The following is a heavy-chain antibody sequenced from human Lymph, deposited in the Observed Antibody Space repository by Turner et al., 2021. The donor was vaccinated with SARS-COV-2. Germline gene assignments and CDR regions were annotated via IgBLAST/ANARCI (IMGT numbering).Heavy chain of an antibody. Sequence: DVQLGWSGRGLTWPGGSLSLSCAASGIIVSRNYMNWVRQAPGKGLEWVSVIYSGGTTYYADSVKGRFTISRDNSKNTLYLQMNSLRVEDTAVYYCARDLGTYGMDVWGQGTTVTVSS. D-gene: IGHD6-13*01. J-gene: IGHJ6*02. CDR1: GIIVSRNY. V-gene: IGHV3-53*01. CDR3: ARDLGTYGMDV. CDR2: IYSGGTT.